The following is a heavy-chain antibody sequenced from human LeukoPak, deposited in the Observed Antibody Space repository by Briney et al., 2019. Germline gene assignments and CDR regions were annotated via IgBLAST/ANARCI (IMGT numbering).Heavy chain of an antibody. Sequence: ASVKVSCKASGYTFTGYYMHWVRQAPGQGLEWMGWINPNSGGTNYAQKFQGRVTMTRDTSISTAYMELSRLRSDDTAVYYCARDSRLGGATLNWFDPWGQGTLVTVSS. V-gene: IGHV1-2*02. CDR2: INPNSGGT. J-gene: IGHJ5*02. D-gene: IGHD1-26*01. CDR1: GYTFTGYY. CDR3: ARDSRLGGATLNWFDP.